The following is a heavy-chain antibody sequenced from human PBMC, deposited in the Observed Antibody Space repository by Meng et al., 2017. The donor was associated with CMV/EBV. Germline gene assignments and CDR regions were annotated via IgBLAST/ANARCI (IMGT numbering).Heavy chain of an antibody. V-gene: IGHV3-21*01. CDR2: ISSSSSYI. CDR3: ARVVIMVYYYYGMDV. J-gene: IGHJ6*02. Sequence: GESLKISCAASGFTFSSYSMSWVRQAPGKGLEWVSSISSSSSYIYYADSVKGRFTISRDNAKNSLYLQMNSLRAEDTAVYYCARVVIMVYYYYGMDVWGQGTTVTVSS. CDR1: GFTFSSYS. D-gene: IGHD3-3*01.